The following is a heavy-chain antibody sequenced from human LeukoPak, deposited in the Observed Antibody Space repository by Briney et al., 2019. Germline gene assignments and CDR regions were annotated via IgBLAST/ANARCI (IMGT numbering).Heavy chain of an antibody. CDR1: GGSISSTSYY. CDR3: ASFFRVNGYGHFQR. D-gene: IGHD2-15*01. Sequence: SETLSLTCTVSGGSISSTSYYWDWIRQPPGKGLEWIGSIYYNGSTHYNPSLKSRVTISVDTSKNQFSLKLSSVTAADTAVYYCASFFRVNGYGHFQRWGQGTLVTVSS. CDR2: IYYNGST. V-gene: IGHV4-39*01. J-gene: IGHJ1*01.